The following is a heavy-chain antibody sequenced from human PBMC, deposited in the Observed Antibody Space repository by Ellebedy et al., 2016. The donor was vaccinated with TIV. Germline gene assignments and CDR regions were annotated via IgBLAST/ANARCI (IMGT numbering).Heavy chain of an antibody. CDR3: AKDDGDASPDY. J-gene: IGHJ4*02. CDR1: GFPFSDCA. CDR2: FSVSGGSQ. V-gene: IGHV3-23*01. D-gene: IGHD5-24*01. Sequence: GESLKIPCAASGFPFSDCAMNWVRQAPGKGLEWVSAFSVSGGSQYHGDSVKGRFTISRDNSENTLYLQMNSLRAEDTAIYYCAKDDGDASPDYWGQGTLVTVSS.